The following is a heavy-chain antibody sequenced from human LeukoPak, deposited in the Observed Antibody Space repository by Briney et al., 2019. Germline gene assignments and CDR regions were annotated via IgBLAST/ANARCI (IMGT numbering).Heavy chain of an antibody. CDR2: IKSKTDAGTA. D-gene: IGHD4-23*01. CDR3: IRWEFPGGH. Sequence: PGGSLRLSCAASGFTFSNAWMSWVRQAPRRGLEWVVRIKSKTDAGTADYAAPVKGRFTTSRDDSKNTLYLQMNSLKSEDTALYYCIRWEFPGGHWGQGTLVTVSS. CDR1: GFTFSNAW. J-gene: IGHJ4*02. V-gene: IGHV3-15*01.